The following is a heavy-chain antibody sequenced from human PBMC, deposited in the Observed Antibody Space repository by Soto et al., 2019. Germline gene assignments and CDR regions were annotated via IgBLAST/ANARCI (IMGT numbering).Heavy chain of an antibody. V-gene: IGHV3-23*01. CDR2: ISGSGGST. D-gene: IGHD6-19*01. J-gene: IGHJ4*02. Sequence: GGSLRLSCAASGFTFSSYAMSWVRQAPGKGLEWVSAISGSGGSTYYADSVKGRFTISRDNSKNTLYLQMNSLRAEDTAVYYCAKGKGHDLYSSGTDYWGQGTLVTVSS. CDR3: AKGKGHDLYSSGTDY. CDR1: GFTFSSYA.